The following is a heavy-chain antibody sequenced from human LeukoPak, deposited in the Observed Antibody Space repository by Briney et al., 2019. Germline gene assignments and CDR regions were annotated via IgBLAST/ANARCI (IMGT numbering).Heavy chain of an antibody. Sequence: ASVKVSCKASGGTFSSYAISWVRQAPGQGLEWMGWISAYNGNTNYAQKLQGRVTMTTDTSTSTAYMELRSLRSDDTAVYYCARDGRFGELFDYWGQGTLVTVSS. V-gene: IGHV1-18*01. J-gene: IGHJ4*02. CDR1: GGTFSSYA. D-gene: IGHD3-10*01. CDR2: ISAYNGNT. CDR3: ARDGRFGELFDY.